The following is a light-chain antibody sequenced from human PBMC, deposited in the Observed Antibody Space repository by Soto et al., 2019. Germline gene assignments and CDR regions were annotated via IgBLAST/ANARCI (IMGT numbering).Light chain of an antibody. J-gene: IGKJ5*01. CDR1: QPISNY. V-gene: IGKV1-39*01. CDR3: QQTHAVPLT. Sequence: DVQMTHSPSSLSASVGDRVTITCRASQPISNYLNWYQQKAGEAPKVLIFGASSLQTGVPSKFSGSGYGTDFTLIINNLHPDDFATYYCQQTHAVPLTFGQGTRLEIK. CDR2: GAS.